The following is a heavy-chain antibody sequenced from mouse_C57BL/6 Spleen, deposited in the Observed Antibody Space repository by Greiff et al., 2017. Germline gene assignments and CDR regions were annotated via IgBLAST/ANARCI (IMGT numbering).Heavy chain of an antibody. V-gene: IGHV1-81*01. CDR3: ARSLDSSGYDYAMDY. J-gene: IGHJ4*01. CDR2: IYPRSGNT. CDR1: GYTFTSYG. Sequence: VKLQQSGAELARPGASVKLSCKASGYTFTSYGISWVKQRTGQGLEWIGEIYPRSGNTYYNEKFKGKATLTADKSSSTAYMELRSLTSEDSAVYFCARSLDSSGYDYAMDYWGQGTSVTVSS. D-gene: IGHD3-2*02.